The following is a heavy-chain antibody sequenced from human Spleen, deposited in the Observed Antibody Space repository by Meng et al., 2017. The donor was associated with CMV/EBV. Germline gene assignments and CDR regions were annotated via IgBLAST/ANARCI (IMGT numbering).Heavy chain of an antibody. CDR1: IISGCVH. J-gene: IGHJ5*02. D-gene: IGHD5-18*01. V-gene: IGHV4-31*02. Sequence: IISGCVHGSWIRQHPGKGLEWIGYIYHSGNSHYNPSLKSRVAISVDTSKNQFSLTMSSMTPADTAVYYCARGPHVDSAMVLYNWFGPWGQGTLVTVSS. CDR2: IYHSGNS. CDR3: ARGPHVDSAMVLYNWFGP.